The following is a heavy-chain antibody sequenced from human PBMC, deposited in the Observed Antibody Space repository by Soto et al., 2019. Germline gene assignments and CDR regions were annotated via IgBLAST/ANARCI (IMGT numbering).Heavy chain of an antibody. CDR1: GYTFTSYA. CDR2: INAGNGNT. D-gene: IGHD2-21*02. CDR3: ARESSYCGGDCYPYYFDY. J-gene: IGHJ4*02. Sequence: ASVKVSCKASGYTFTSYAMHWVRQAPGQRLEWMGWINAGNGNTKYSQKFQGRVTITRDTSASTAYMELSSLRSEDTAVYYCARESSYCGGDCYPYYFDYWGQGTLVTVS. V-gene: IGHV1-3*01.